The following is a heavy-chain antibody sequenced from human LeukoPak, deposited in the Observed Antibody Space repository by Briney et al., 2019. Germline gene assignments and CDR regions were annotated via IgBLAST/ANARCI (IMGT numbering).Heavy chain of an antibody. Sequence: PSETLSLTCAVYGGSFSGYYRSWIRQPPGKGLEWIGEINHSGSTNYNPSLKSRVTISVDTSKNQFSLKLSSVTATDTAFYYCASQGHHGKIVGTTLSYFYMDVWGKGTTVTVSS. CDR2: INHSGST. D-gene: IGHD1-26*01. V-gene: IGHV4-34*01. CDR1: GGSFSGYY. J-gene: IGHJ6*03. CDR3: ASQGHHGKIVGTTLSYFYMDV.